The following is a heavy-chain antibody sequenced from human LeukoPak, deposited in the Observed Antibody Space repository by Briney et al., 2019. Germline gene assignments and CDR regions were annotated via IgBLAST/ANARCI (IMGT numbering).Heavy chain of an antibody. V-gene: IGHV3-21*01. CDR2: ISSSSSYI. CDR3: AISRDGYNCPFDY. J-gene: IGHJ4*02. Sequence: GGSLRLSCAASGFTFSSYSMNWVRQAPGKGLEWVSTISSSSSYIYYADSVKGRFTISRDNAKNSLYLQMNSLRAEDTAVYYCAISRDGYNCPFDYWGQGTLVTVSS. D-gene: IGHD5-24*01. CDR1: GFTFSSYS.